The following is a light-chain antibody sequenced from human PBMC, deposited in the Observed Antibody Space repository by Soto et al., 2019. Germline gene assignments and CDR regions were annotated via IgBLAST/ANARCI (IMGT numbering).Light chain of an antibody. V-gene: IGLV2-23*01. CDR3: CSYAGSTWV. CDR1: SSDVGNYDL. J-gene: IGLJ3*02. CDR2: EGS. Sequence: QSALTQPASVSGSPGQSITISCTGTSSDVGNYDLVSWYQQHPGPGKAPKLMIYEGSKRPSGVSNRFSGSKSGNTASLTISGLQAEDEADYYCCSYAGSTWVFGGGTKLTVL.